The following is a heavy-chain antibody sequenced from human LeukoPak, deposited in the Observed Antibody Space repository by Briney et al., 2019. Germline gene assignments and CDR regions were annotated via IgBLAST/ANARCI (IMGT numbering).Heavy chain of an antibody. J-gene: IGHJ6*03. CDR2: INHSGST. CDR1: GGSFSGYY. CDR3: ARGRGSGSYYPYYYYYYMDV. V-gene: IGHV4-34*01. Sequence: PSETLSLTCAVYGGSFSGYYWSWIRQPPGKGLEWIGEINHSGSTNYNPSLKSQVTISVDTSKNQFSLKLSSVTAADTAVYYCARGRGSGSYYPYYYYYYMDVWGKGTTVTVSS. D-gene: IGHD1-26*01.